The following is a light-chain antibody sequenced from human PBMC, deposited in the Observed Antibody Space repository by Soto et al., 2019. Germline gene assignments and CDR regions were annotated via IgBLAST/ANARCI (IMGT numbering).Light chain of an antibody. J-gene: IGKJ4*01. Sequence: EIVMTQSPATLSVSPGERATLSCRASQSVSSNLAWYQQKPGQAPRLLIYGASTRATATPARFSGSGAGTEFTLTISSLQSEDFAVYYCQQYNIWPRTFGGRTKVEIK. V-gene: IGKV3-15*01. CDR2: GAS. CDR1: QSVSSN. CDR3: QQYNIWPRT.